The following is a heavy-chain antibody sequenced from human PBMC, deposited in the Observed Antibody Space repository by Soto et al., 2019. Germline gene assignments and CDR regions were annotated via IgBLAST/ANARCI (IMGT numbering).Heavy chain of an antibody. Sequence: QVQLVQSGAEVKKPGASVKVSCEASGYTFTDYFIHWVRQAPGQGLAWIGWINPYSGGADLSQKCQGRVTMTRDTSISTAYMEVSSLRSDDTAVFYCARDEYNNGRNWLNPWGQGTLVTVTS. J-gene: IGHJ5*02. CDR2: INPYSGGA. CDR1: GYTFTDYF. D-gene: IGHD2-8*01. CDR3: ARDEYNNGRNWLNP. V-gene: IGHV1-2*02.